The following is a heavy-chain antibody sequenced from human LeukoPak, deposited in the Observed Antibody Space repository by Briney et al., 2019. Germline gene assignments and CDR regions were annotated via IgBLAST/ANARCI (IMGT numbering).Heavy chain of an antibody. CDR3: AKDRYCSGGSCYGGFDY. Sequence: GGSLRLSCAASGFTFSSYAMSWVRQAPGKGLEWVSAISGSGGSTYYADSVKGRFTISRDNSKNTLYPQMNSLRAEDTAVYYCAKDRYCSGGSCYGGFDYWGQGTLVTVSS. D-gene: IGHD2-15*01. CDR2: ISGSGGST. CDR1: GFTFSSYA. V-gene: IGHV3-23*01. J-gene: IGHJ4*02.